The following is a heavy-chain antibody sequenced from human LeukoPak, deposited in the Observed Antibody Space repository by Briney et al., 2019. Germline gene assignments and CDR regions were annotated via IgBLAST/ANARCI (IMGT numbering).Heavy chain of an antibody. CDR1: RFTFPSSA. Sequence: VKVSCKASRFTFPSSAVPWVRHARGQRLGWIGWIVVGSGNTNYAEKFQERVTITRDMSTSTAYMELSSLRSEDTAVYYCAATTIRFDHVQYYDILTGPLDYWGQGTLVTVSS. V-gene: IGHV1-58*01. D-gene: IGHD3-9*01. CDR3: AATTIRFDHVQYYDILTGPLDY. CDR2: IVVGSGNT. J-gene: IGHJ4*02.